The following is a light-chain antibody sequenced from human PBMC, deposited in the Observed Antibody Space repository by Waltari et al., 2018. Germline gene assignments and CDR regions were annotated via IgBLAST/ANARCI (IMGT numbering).Light chain of an antibody. Sequence: DIQMTQSPSTLSAYIGARVPITCRASQSISDWLARYQQKPGKAPKLLIYKASSLESGVPSRFSASGSGTKFTLTISSLQPDDFATYYCQQYNSYPRTFGQGTKVEIK. CDR1: QSISDW. J-gene: IGKJ1*01. V-gene: IGKV1-5*03. CDR3: QQYNSYPRT. CDR2: KAS.